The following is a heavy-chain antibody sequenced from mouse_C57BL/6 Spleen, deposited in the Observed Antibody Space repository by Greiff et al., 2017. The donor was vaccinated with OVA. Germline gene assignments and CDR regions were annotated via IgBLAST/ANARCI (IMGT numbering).Heavy chain of an antibody. CDR2: IYPRSGNT. V-gene: IGHV1-81*01. CDR1: GYTFTSYG. CDR3: TSHRGFAY. Sequence: VQLQQSGAELVRPGASVKLSCKASGYTFTSYGISWVKQRPGQGLEWIGEIYPRSGNTYYNEKFKGKATLTADKSSPTAYMELRSLTSEDAAVYFCTSHRGFAYWGQGTLVTVSA. D-gene: IGHD2-14*01. J-gene: IGHJ3*01.